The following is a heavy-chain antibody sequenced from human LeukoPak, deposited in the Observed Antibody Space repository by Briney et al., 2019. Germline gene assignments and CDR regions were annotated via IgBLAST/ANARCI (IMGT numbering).Heavy chain of an antibody. J-gene: IGHJ5*02. V-gene: IGHV3-20*01. Sequence: GGSLRLSCAASGFTFDDYGMSWVRQAPGKGLEWVSAISWNGGSTGYADPVKGRFTISRDNAKNSLYPQMNSLRAEDTALYHCARDKGGDGWFDPWGQGTLVTVSS. D-gene: IGHD2-21*02. CDR3: ARDKGGDGWFDP. CDR2: ISWNGGST. CDR1: GFTFDDYG.